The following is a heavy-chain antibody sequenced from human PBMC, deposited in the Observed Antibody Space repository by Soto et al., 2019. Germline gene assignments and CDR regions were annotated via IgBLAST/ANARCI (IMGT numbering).Heavy chain of an antibody. D-gene: IGHD3-10*01. CDR1: GFTFSRYS. CDR2: FRSSGDGGTT. CDR3: AKKVNSGPGSQYFDY. V-gene: IGHV3-23*01. Sequence: GGSLRLSCAASGFTFSRYSISWVRQAPGKGLEWVSGFRSSGDGGTTYYADSVKGRFTISRDNSKNTLFLQMNSLRAEDTAIYYCAKKVNSGPGSQYFDYWGQGTLVTVSS. J-gene: IGHJ4*02.